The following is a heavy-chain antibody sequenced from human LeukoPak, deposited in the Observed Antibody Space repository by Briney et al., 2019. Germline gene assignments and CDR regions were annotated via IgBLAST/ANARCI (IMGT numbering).Heavy chain of an antibody. J-gene: IGHJ6*02. D-gene: IGHD1-26*01. Sequence: GGSLRLSCAASGFTFSSYAMSWVRQAPGKGLEWVSAISGSGGSTYYADSVKGRFTISRDNSKNTLYLQMNSLRAEDTAVYYCAKRNVRSGNPSGSYSYYYYYYGMDVWGQGTTVTVSS. CDR2: ISGSGGST. V-gene: IGHV3-23*01. CDR3: AKRNVRSGNPSGSYSYYYYYYGMDV. CDR1: GFTFSSYA.